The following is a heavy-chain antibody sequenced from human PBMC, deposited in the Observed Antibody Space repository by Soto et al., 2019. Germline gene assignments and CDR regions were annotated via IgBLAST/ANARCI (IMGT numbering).Heavy chain of an antibody. CDR2: IYKTGST. V-gene: IGHV4-31*03. CDR3: ARARIQFSVDV. D-gene: IGHD5-18*01. J-gene: IGHJ6*02. Sequence: TLSLTCSVSGGSINSGGHYWSWIRQHPGRGLEWIGHIYKTGSTDFNPSLKDRLTISIDTSKNQFSLSLRSVTAADTAVYPCARARIQFSVDVWGQVTTVTVSS. CDR1: GGSINSGGHY.